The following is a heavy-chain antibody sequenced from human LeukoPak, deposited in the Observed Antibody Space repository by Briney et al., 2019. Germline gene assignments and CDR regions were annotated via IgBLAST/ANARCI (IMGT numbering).Heavy chain of an antibody. CDR2: ILSGITT. Sequence: GGSLRLSCAASGFTVSSNYMSWVRKGPGKGREWVSVILSGITTYYPDSVKGPFTLSRDNSKTPLYLQMNSLRAEDTAVYYCARDGGYSSGWHIWGQGTLVTVSS. CDR1: GFTVSSNY. CDR3: ARDGGYSSGWHI. V-gene: IGHV3-53*01. J-gene: IGHJ4*02. D-gene: IGHD6-19*01.